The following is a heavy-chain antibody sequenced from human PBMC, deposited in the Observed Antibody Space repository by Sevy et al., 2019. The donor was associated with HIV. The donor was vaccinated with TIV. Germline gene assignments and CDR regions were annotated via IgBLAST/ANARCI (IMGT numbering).Heavy chain of an antibody. D-gene: IGHD6-13*01. CDR3: ARGEAAGTHYGMDV. CDR2: ISSSGSTI. Sequence: GGSLRLSCAASGFTFSDYYMSWIRQAPGKGLEWVSYISSSGSTIYYADSVKGRFTIYRDNAKNSLYLQMNSLRAEDTAVYYCARGEAAGTHYGMDVWGQGTTVTVSS. J-gene: IGHJ6*02. CDR1: GFTFSDYY. V-gene: IGHV3-11*01.